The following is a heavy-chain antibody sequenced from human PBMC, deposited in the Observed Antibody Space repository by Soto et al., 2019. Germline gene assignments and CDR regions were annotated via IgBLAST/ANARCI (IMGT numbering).Heavy chain of an antibody. V-gene: IGHV4-59*01. J-gene: IGHJ3*02. CDR2: IYYSGST. D-gene: IGHD3-22*01. CDR3: ARDSTRFTYDYDSSGSGWAFDI. CDR1: GGSISSDN. Sequence: SETLSLTCTGSGGSISSDNWTGTRQPQGKGLGWIRYIYYSGSTNYDPCLKSRVTISVDTSKNQFSLELSSVTAADTAVYYCARDSTRFTYDYDSSGSGWAFDIWGQGTMVTVSS.